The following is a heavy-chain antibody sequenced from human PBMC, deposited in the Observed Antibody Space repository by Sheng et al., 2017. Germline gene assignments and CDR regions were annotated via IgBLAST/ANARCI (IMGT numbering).Heavy chain of an antibody. CDR2: ISYDGSNK. Sequence: QVQLVESGGGVVQPGRSLRLSCAASGFTFSSYAMHWVRQAPGKGLEWVAVISYDGSNKYYADSVKGRFTISRDNSKNTLYLQMNSLRAEDTAVYYCARESDTTVYYFDYWGQGTLVTVSS. J-gene: IGHJ4*02. D-gene: IGHD4-4*01. CDR3: ARESDTTVYYFDY. CDR1: GFTFSSYA. V-gene: IGHV3-30*01.